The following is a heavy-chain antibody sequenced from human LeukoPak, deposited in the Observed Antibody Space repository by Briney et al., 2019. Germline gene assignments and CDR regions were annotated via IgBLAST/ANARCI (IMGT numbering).Heavy chain of an antibody. Sequence: PSETLSHTCTVSGGSISSYYWSWIRQPPGKGLEWIGYIYYSGSTNYNPSLKSRVTISVDTSKNQFPLKLSSVTAADTAVYYCARGSDSSGYYFRAEYFQHWGQGTLVTVSS. CDR1: GGSISSYY. CDR2: IYYSGST. J-gene: IGHJ1*01. D-gene: IGHD3-22*01. CDR3: ARGSDSSGYYFRAEYFQH. V-gene: IGHV4-59*01.